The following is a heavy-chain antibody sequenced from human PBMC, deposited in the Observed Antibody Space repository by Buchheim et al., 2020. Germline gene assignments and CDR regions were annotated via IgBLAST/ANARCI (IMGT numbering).Heavy chain of an antibody. Sequence: QVQLVESGGGLVKPGGSLRLSCAASGFTFSDYYMSWIRQAPGKGLEWVSYISSSSSYTNYADSVKGRFTISRDNAKNSLYLQMNSLRAEDTAVYYCASWVTMVRGVRPKYYYYYGMDVWGQGTT. J-gene: IGHJ6*02. CDR2: ISSSSSYT. CDR3: ASWVTMVRGVRPKYYYYYGMDV. D-gene: IGHD3-10*01. CDR1: GFTFSDYY. V-gene: IGHV3-11*06.